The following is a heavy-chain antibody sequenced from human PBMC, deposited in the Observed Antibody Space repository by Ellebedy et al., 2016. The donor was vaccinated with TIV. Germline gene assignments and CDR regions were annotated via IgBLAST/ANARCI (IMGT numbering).Heavy chain of an antibody. J-gene: IGHJ4*02. V-gene: IGHV3-30*18. Sequence: PGGSLRLSCAASGFTFSGYGMHWVRQTPGKGLEWLAVLSYNGNSHFYADSVNGRINISRDNSKNTLYLQMNSLRAEDTAVYYCAKDRRPLWGGAMDSWGRGALVTVSS. D-gene: IGHD3-16*01. CDR1: GFTFSGYG. CDR3: AKDRRPLWGGAMDS. CDR2: LSYNGNSH.